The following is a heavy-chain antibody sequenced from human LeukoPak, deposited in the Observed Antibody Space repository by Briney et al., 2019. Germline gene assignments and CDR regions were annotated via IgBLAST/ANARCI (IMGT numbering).Heavy chain of an antibody. J-gene: IGHJ4*02. V-gene: IGHV3-48*02. CDR3: ARSDCSSTSCYFSFDY. CDR1: GFTFSSYS. CDR2: ISSSSSTI. Sequence: GGFLRLSCAASGFTFSSYSMNWVRQAPGKGLEWVSYISSSSSTIYYADSVKGRFTISRDNAKNSLYLQMNSLRDEDTAVYYCARSDCSSTSCYFSFDYWGQGTLVTVSS. D-gene: IGHD2-2*01.